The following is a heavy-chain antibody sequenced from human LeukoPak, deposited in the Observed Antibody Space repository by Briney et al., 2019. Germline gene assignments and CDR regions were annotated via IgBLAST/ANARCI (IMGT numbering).Heavy chain of an antibody. J-gene: IGHJ4*02. CDR3: ARQRWFDY. V-gene: IGHV4-59*08. CDR1: GGSFSGYY. D-gene: IGHD4-23*01. Sequence: PSETLSLTCAVYGGSFSGYYWSWIRQPPGKGLEWIGYILYSGSTKYNPSLKSRVTISVDTSKNQFSLKLSSVTAADTAVYYCARQRWFDYWGQGTLVTVSS. CDR2: ILYSGST.